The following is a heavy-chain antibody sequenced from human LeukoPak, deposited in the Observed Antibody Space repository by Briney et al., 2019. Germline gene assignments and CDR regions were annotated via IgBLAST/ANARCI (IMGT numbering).Heavy chain of an antibody. CDR1: GFTFSNAW. CDR2: IKSKTDGGTT. J-gene: IGHJ3*02. D-gene: IGHD3-10*01. V-gene: IGHV3-15*01. Sequence: GGSLRLSCAASGFTFSNAWMSWVRQAPGKGLEWVGRIKSKTDGGTTDYAAPVKGRFTISRDDSKNTLYLQMNSLKTEDTAVYYCTTGIGFTMVRGVIGDAFDIWGQGTMVNVSS. CDR3: TTGIGFTMVRGVIGDAFDI.